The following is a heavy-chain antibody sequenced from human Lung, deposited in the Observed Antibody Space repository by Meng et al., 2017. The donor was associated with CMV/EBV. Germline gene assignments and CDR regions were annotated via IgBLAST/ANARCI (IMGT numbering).Heavy chain of an antibody. CDR1: GFSLSTSEVG. CDR3: ALFTGSWFDP. CDR2: IYWDDDK. D-gene: IGHD1-14*01. Sequence: QITLKESGTPLVKPKPTLTLTCTFSGFSLSTSEVGVGWIRQPPGKALEWLAVIYWDDDKRYSPSLKSRLTITKDTSKNQVVLTLTNMDPVDTATYYCALFTGSWFDPWGQGTLVTVSS. V-gene: IGHV2-5*02. J-gene: IGHJ5*02.